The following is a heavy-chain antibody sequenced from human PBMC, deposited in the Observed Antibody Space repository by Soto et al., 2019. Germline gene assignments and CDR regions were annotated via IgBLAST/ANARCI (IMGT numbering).Heavy chain of an antibody. CDR1: GGSISSGDYY. CDR3: ARDRDGSRIAAAGTEEYYFDY. J-gene: IGHJ4*02. V-gene: IGHV4-30-4*01. CDR2: IYYSGST. D-gene: IGHD6-13*01. Sequence: SETLSLTCTVSGGSISSGDYYWSWIRQPPGKGLEWIGYIYYSGSTYYNPSLKSRVTISVDTSKNQFSLKLSSVTAADTAVYYCARDRDGSRIAAAGTEEYYFDYWGQGTLVTVSS.